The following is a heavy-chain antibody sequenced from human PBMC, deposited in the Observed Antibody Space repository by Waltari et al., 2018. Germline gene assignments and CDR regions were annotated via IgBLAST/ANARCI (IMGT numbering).Heavy chain of an antibody. Sequence: QVQLVQSGAEVKKPGSSVKVSCKASGGTFSSYAISWVRQAPGQGLEWMGGIIPILGIANYAQKFQGRVTITADKSTSTAYMELSSLRSEDTAVYYCAIAYCGGDCYSALDYWGQGTLVTVSS. CDR3: AIAYCGGDCYSALDY. CDR2: IIPILGIA. CDR1: GGTFSSYA. J-gene: IGHJ4*02. V-gene: IGHV1-69*10. D-gene: IGHD2-21*01.